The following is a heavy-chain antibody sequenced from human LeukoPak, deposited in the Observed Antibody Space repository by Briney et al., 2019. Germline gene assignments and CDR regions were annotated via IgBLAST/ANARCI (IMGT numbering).Heavy chain of an antibody. D-gene: IGHD6-13*01. Sequence: SETLSLTCSVSGGSIRSYYWTWIRQPPGKGLEWIGYIYYSGNTNYNPSLKSRVTISVDTSKNQFSLKLSSVSAANTAVYYCARVYYSRSYDYWYFDLWGRGTLVTVSS. CDR3: ARVYYSRSYDYWYFDL. J-gene: IGHJ2*01. CDR2: IYYSGNT. V-gene: IGHV4-59*01. CDR1: GGSIRSYY.